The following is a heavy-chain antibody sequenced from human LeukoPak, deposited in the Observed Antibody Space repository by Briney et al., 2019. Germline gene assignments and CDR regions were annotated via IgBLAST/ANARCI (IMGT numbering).Heavy chain of an antibody. CDR1: GYTFTGYY. D-gene: IGHD3-22*01. V-gene: IGHV1-2*02. J-gene: IGHJ3*02. Sequence: ASVKVSCKASGYTFTGYYMHWVRQAPGQGLEWMGWINPNSGGTNYAQKFQGRVTMTRDTSTSTACMELSRLRSDDTAVYYCAREAMIQAFDIWGQGTMVTVSS. CDR2: INPNSGGT. CDR3: AREAMIQAFDI.